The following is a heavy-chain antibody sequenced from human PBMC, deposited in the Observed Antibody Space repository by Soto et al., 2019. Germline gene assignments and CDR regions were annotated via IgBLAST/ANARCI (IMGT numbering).Heavy chain of an antibody. V-gene: IGHV3-23*01. CDR2: ITGGGGST. D-gene: IGHD3-10*02. CDR3: AKRGSMVGFDY. CDR1: GFTFSSYG. Sequence: PGGSLRLSCAASGFTFSSYGMSWVRQAPGRGLEWVSGITGGGGSTYYADSVKGRFTISRDNSKNTLYLQMNSLRAEDTAVYYSAKRGSMVGFDYWGQGTLVTVSS. J-gene: IGHJ4*02.